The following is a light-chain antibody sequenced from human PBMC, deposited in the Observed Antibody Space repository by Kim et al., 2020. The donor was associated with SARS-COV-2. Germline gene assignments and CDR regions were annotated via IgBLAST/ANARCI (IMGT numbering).Light chain of an antibody. J-gene: IGLJ1*01. CDR1: SNDVSGYNF. CDR3: GSYAGTIYV. Sequence: PGQYVTFPCTGTSNDVSGYNFVSWYQQHPGKAPKLMIYEVSKRPSGVPDRFSGSKSGNTASLTVSGLQAEDEAEYYCGSYAGTIYVFGTGTKVTVL. CDR2: EVS. V-gene: IGLV2-8*01.